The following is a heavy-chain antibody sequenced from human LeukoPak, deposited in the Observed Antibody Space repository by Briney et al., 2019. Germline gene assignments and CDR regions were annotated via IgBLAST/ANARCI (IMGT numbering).Heavy chain of an antibody. J-gene: IGHJ4*02. CDR3: ARSYHYGSGSYSYYFDY. CDR2: IYNSGST. V-gene: IGHV4-59*08. D-gene: IGHD3-10*01. CDR1: GGSISSYY. Sequence: PSGTLSLTCTVSGGSISSYYWSWIRQPPGKGLEWIGYIYNSGSTDYNPSLTSRVTISVDTSKKQSTLRLSSVTAADTAVYYCARSYHYGSGSYSYYFDYWGQGTLVTISS.